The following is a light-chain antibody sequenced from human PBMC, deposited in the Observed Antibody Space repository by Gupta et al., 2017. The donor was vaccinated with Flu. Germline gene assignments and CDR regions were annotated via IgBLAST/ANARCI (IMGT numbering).Light chain of an antibody. J-gene: IGKJ3*01. CDR3: IQPLQTPFT. Sequence: VTPGEPASISCRSSQSLLHSNGFHYLDWYLQKPGQCPQLLIYLGSYRASGVPDRFRGSGSGTDFTLEITRVEAEDIGVYYCIQPLQTPFTFRPGTRVDIK. V-gene: IGKV2-28*01. CDR2: LGS. CDR1: QSLLHSNGFHY.